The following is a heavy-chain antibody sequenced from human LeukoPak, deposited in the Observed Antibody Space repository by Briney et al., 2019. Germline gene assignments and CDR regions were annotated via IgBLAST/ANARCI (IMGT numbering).Heavy chain of an antibody. CDR3: ARDPDYDILTGYSYYFDY. V-gene: IGHV3-33*01. CDR1: RFTFSSYG. CDR2: IWYDGSNK. J-gene: IGHJ4*02. Sequence: GRSLRLSCAASRFTFSSYGMHWVRQAPGKGLEWVAVIWYDGSNKYYADSVKGRFTISRDNSKNTLYLQMNSLRAEDTAVYYCARDPDYDILTGYSYYFDYWGQGTLVTVSS. D-gene: IGHD3-9*01.